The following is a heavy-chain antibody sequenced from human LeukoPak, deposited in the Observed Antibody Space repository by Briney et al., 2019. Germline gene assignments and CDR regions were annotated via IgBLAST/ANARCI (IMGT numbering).Heavy chain of an antibody. CDR3: VKDLQAGGFDFFTGFLIGIWFDP. CDR1: GFNFSSVA. Sequence: GGSLRISCAASGFNFSSVAMSWVRQAPGEGLEWVSTISGSGGATYYADSVKGRFTISRDNSRNTLNMQMNSLRGEDTAVYYCVKDLQAGGFDFFTGFLIGIWFDPRGQGTLVTVSS. V-gene: IGHV3-23*01. D-gene: IGHD3-9*01. J-gene: IGHJ5*02. CDR2: ISGSGGAT.